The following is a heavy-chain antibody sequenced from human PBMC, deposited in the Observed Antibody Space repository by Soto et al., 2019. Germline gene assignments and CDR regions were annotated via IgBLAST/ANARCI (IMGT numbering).Heavy chain of an antibody. V-gene: IGHV4-61*01. J-gene: IGHJ5*02. CDR3: ARGGGYCNSTSCESSWFDP. Sequence: QVQLQESGPGLVKPSETLSLTCTVSGGSVSSGSYYWSWIRQPPGKGLEWIGYIYYSGSTNYNPCLPGGVCISVDTSANLFSLKLRSVDAADTAVYFCARGGGYCNSTSCESSWFDPGGQGTLVTFSS. D-gene: IGHD2-2*01. CDR2: IYYSGST. CDR1: GGSVSSGSYY.